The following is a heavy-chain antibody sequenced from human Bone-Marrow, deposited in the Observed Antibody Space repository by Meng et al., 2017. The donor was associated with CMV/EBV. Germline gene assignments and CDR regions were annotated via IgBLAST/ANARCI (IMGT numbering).Heavy chain of an antibody. CDR2: INPNSGDT. J-gene: IGHJ6*02. CDR1: GYTFSDHY. V-gene: IGHV1-2*02. D-gene: IGHD6-19*01. Sequence: ASAQVSCKASGYTFSDHYIHWIRQASGQGLEWMGWINPNSGDTNFAQKFLDRVTMTRDTSISTAYMELSRLRSDDTAVYYCARENHVYSSGWYRDYYYGMDVWGQGTTVTVSS. CDR3: ARENHVYSSGWYRDYYYGMDV.